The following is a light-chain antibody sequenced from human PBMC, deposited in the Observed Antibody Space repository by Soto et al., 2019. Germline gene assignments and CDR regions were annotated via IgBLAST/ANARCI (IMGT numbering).Light chain of an antibody. Sequence: QSVLTQPPSASGSPGQSVTISCTGTSSDVGAYKYVSWYQQHPGKAPKLMIYEVTKRPSGVPDRFSGSKSGNTASLTVSGLQTEDEADYYCGSHAGNSNLVFGGGTKVTVL. CDR3: GSHAGNSNLV. CDR2: EVT. J-gene: IGLJ3*02. V-gene: IGLV2-8*01. CDR1: SSDVGAYKY.